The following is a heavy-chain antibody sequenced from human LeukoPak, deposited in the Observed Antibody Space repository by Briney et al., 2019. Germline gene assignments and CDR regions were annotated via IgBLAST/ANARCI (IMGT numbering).Heavy chain of an antibody. V-gene: IGHV3-20*04. Sequence: PGGSLRLSCAASGFRFDDHGMSWVRQAPGKGLEWVSGINWNGGSTGYGDSVKGRFTIPRDNAKNSLYLQMNSLRAEDTALYYCAGGDRNGWYFDYWGQGILVTVSS. CDR2: INWNGGST. J-gene: IGHJ4*02. CDR1: GFRFDDHG. CDR3: AGGDRNGWYFDY. D-gene: IGHD6-19*01.